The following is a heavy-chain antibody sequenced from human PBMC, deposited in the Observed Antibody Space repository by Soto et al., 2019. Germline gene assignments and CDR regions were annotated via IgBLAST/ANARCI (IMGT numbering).Heavy chain of an antibody. CDR2: IYPGDSET. V-gene: IGHV5-51*01. Sequence: GESLKISCQGSGYSFSNYWIGWVRQMPGKGLEWMGIIYPGDSETRYSPSFQGQVTISADKSSSTAYLQWNSLQASDTAMYYCARLPGIVAPGTVFLDNWGQGTMVTVSS. CDR3: ARLPGIVAPGTVFLDN. D-gene: IGHD1-1*01. CDR1: GYSFSNYW. J-gene: IGHJ4*02.